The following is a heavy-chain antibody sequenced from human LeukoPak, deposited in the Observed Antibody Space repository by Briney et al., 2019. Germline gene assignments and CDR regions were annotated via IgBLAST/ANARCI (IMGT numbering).Heavy chain of an antibody. D-gene: IGHD3-22*01. Sequence: GGSLRLSCGASGFTFSSYAMSWVRQAPGEGLEWVSGISGSGVSTYYAVSVKGRFTISRDNSKNTLDLQMNSLRAEDTAVYYCARDRGAFTMIPFDYWGQGTLVTVSS. V-gene: IGHV3-23*01. CDR2: ISGSGVST. CDR3: ARDRGAFTMIPFDY. CDR1: GFTFSSYA. J-gene: IGHJ4*02.